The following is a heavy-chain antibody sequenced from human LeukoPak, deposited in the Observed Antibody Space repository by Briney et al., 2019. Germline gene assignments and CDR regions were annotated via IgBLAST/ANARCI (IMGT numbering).Heavy chain of an antibody. CDR1: GYTFTGYY. CDR3: ARDLAAAGYDFDY. V-gene: IGHV1-2*02. Sequence: ASVKVSCKASGYTFTGYYMHWARQAPGQGLEWMGWINPNSGGTNYAQKFQGRVTMTRDTSISTAYMELSRLRSDDTAVYYCARDLAAAGYDFDYWGQGTLVTVSS. J-gene: IGHJ4*02. D-gene: IGHD6-13*01. CDR2: INPNSGGT.